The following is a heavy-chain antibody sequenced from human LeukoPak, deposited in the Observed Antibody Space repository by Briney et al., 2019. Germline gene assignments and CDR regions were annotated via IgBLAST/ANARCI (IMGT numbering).Heavy chain of an antibody. CDR3: ARSYGGNSYYFDY. D-gene: IGHD4-23*01. Sequence: GRSLRLSCAASGFTCSSYAMHWVRQAPCKGLEWVAVISYDGSNKYYADSVKGRFTISRDNSKNTLYLQMNSLRAEDTAVYYCARSYGGNSYYFDYWGQGTLVTVSS. CDR1: GFTCSSYA. V-gene: IGHV3-30-3*01. CDR2: ISYDGSNK. J-gene: IGHJ4*02.